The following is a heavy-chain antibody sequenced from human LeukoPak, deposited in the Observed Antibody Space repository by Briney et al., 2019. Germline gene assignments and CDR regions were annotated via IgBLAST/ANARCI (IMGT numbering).Heavy chain of an antibody. Sequence: SETLSLTCTVSGGSISRGGYYWSWIRQPPGKGLEWIGYIYYSGSTYYNPSLKSRVTISVDTSKNQFSLKLSSVTAADTAVYYCARGGGYYYGVDYWGQGTLVTVSS. V-gene: IGHV4-31*03. CDR3: ARGGGYYYGVDY. CDR1: GGSISRGGYY. CDR2: IYYSGST. D-gene: IGHD3-22*01. J-gene: IGHJ4*02.